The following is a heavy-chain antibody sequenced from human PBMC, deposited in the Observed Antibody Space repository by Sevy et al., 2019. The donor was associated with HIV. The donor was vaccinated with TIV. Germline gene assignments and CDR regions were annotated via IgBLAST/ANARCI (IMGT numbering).Heavy chain of an antibody. D-gene: IGHD2-2*01. J-gene: IGHJ6*02. CDR1: GFTFSSYD. CDR3: ARAKGYCSSTSCAYYYGMDV. Sequence: GGSLRLSCAASGFTFSSYDMHWVRQATGKGLEWVSAIGTAGDTYYPGSVKGRFTISRENAKNSLYLQMNSLRARDTAVYYCARAKGYCSSTSCAYYYGMDVWGQGTTVTVSS. CDR2: IGTAGDT. V-gene: IGHV3-13*01.